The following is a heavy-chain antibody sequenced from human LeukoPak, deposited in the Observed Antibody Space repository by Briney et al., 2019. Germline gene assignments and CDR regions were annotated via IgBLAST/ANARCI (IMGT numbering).Heavy chain of an antibody. D-gene: IGHD2-15*01. Sequence: STTLSLTCTVSGGSISSYYWSWIRQPPGRGLEWIGYIYYSGSTNYNPSLKSRVTISVDTSKNQFSLKLSSVTAADTAVYYCARGCSGGSCYGSYDYWGQGTLVTVSS. CDR3: ARGCSGGSCYGSYDY. CDR1: GGSISSYY. CDR2: IYYSGST. V-gene: IGHV4-59*01. J-gene: IGHJ4*02.